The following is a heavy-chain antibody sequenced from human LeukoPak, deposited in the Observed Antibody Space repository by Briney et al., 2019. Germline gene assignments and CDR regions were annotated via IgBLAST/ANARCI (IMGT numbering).Heavy chain of an antibody. CDR3: AKGSRGNYDY. CDR1: GFTFNNYA. V-gene: IGHV3-23*01. J-gene: IGHJ4*02. CDR2: IIDSGIST. D-gene: IGHD1-7*01. Sequence: GGSLRLSCAASGFTFNNYAMTWVRQAPEKGLEWVSSIIDSGISTYYGDSVKGWFTISRDNSKNTLYLQMNSLRAEDTAVYYCAKGSRGNYDYWGQGTLVTVSS.